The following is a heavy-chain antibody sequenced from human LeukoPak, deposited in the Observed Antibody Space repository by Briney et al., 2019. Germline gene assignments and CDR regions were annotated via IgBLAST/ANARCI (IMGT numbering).Heavy chain of an antibody. J-gene: IGHJ5*02. D-gene: IGHD5-18*01. Sequence: PGRSLRLSCAASGFTFSSYGMHWVRQAPGKGLEGVAVIWYGGSNKYYADSVKGRFTISRDNSTNTLYLQMNSLRAEDTAVYYCARERDTAMVDTYNWFDPWGQGTLVTVSS. CDR3: ARERDTAMVDTYNWFDP. CDR2: IWYGGSNK. V-gene: IGHV3-33*01. CDR1: GFTFSSYG.